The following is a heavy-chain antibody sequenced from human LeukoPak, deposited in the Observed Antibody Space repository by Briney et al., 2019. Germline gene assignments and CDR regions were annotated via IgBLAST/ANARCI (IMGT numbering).Heavy chain of an antibody. CDR2: INPNSGGT. D-gene: IGHD2-2*01. J-gene: IGHJ4*02. CDR3: ARDWGYCSSTSCSLKEY. Sequence: ASVKVSCKASGYTFTGYYMHWVRQAPGQGLEWMGWINPNSGGTNYAQKFQGRVIMTRDTSTSTVYMELSSLRSEDTAVYYCARDWGYCSSTSCSLKEYWGQGTLVTVSS. CDR1: GYTFTGYY. V-gene: IGHV1-2*02.